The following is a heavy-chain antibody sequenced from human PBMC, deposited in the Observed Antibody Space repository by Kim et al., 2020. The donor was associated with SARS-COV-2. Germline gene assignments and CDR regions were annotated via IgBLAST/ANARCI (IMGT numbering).Heavy chain of an antibody. CDR3: ARRALAGYYFDY. V-gene: IGHV4-39*01. D-gene: IGHD6-19*01. J-gene: IGHJ4*02. CDR1: GGSISSSNYY. Sequence: SETLSLTCTVSGGSISSSNYYWGWIRQPPGKGLEWIGTIYYTGGTYYNPSLKSRVTISVDTSKNQCSLKVSSVTAADTAVYYCARRALAGYYFDYWGQGT. CDR2: IYYTGGT.